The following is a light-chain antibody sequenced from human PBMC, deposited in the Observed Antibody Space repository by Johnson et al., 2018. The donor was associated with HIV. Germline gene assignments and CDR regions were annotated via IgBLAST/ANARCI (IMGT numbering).Light chain of an antibody. J-gene: IGLJ1*01. Sequence: QSVLTQPPSVSAAPGQKVTISCSGSSSNIGNNYVSWYQQLPGTAPKLLIYDNNKRPSGIPDRFSGSKSGTSATLGITGLQTGDEADYYCGTWDSTLYVFGTGTTVTVL. CDR1: SSNIGNNY. V-gene: IGLV1-51*01. CDR3: GTWDSTLYV. CDR2: DNN.